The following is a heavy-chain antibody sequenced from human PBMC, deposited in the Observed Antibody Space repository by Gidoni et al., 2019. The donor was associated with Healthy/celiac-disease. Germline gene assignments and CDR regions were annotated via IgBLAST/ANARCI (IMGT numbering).Heavy chain of an antibody. CDR3: ARGPSPEYDYVWSYYYYGMDV. V-gene: IGHV4-34*01. CDR1: GGSFSGYY. CDR2: INHSGST. Sequence: QVQLQQWGAGLLKPSETLSLTCAVYGGSFSGYYWSWIRQPPGKGLEWIGEINHSGSTNYNPSLKSRVTISVDTSKNQFSLKLSSVTAADTAVYYCARGPSPEYDYVWSYYYYGMDVWGQGTTVTVSS. J-gene: IGHJ6*02. D-gene: IGHD3-16*01.